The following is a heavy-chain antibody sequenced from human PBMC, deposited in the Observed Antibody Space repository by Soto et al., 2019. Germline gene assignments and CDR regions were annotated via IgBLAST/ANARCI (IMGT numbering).Heavy chain of an antibody. J-gene: IGHJ4*02. CDR2: IVPIFDTS. Sequence: QVQLVQSVAEVKKPGSSVKVSCKASGNTFSTYAISWVRQAPGQGLEWMGGIVPIFDTSTYAQKFQGRITITADKSSTTSYMELSSLTSEDTGFYYCARHLTSVANSGADYWGAGTLVTVSS. CDR1: GNTFSTYA. D-gene: IGHD2-15*01. V-gene: IGHV1-69*06. CDR3: ARHLTSVANSGADY.